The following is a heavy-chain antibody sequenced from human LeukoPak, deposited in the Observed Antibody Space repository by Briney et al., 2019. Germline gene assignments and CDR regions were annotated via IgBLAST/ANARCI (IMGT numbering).Heavy chain of an antibody. CDR3: ARVGYSYGGDAFDI. V-gene: IGHV4-61*01. CDR1: GYSISSGYY. D-gene: IGHD5-18*01. Sequence: SETLSLTCAVSGYSISSGYYWGWIRQPPGKGLEWIGYIYYSGSTNYNPSLKSRVTISVDTSKNQFSLKLSSVTAADTAVYYCARVGYSYGGDAFDIWGQGTMVTVSS. J-gene: IGHJ3*02. CDR2: IYYSGST.